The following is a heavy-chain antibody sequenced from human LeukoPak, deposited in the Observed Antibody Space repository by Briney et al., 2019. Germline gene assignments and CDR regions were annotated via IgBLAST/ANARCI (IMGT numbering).Heavy chain of an antibody. CDR2: IKQDESEK. J-gene: IGHJ4*02. D-gene: IGHD3-22*01. Sequence: GGSLRLSCAASGFTFSSYWMSWVRQAPGKGLEWVANIKQDESEKYYVDSVKGRFTISRDNAKNSLYLQMNSLRAEDTAVYYCARGRMYYYDSSGYYYSFDYWGQGTLVTVSS. CDR1: GFTFSSYW. V-gene: IGHV3-7*04. CDR3: ARGRMYYYDSSGYYYSFDY.